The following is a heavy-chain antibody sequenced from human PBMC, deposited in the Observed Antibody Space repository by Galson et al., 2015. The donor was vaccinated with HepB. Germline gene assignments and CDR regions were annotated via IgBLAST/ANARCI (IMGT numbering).Heavy chain of an antibody. CDR2: INPKSGGT. Sequence: SVKVSCKASGYIFTGYNMHWVRQAPGQGLEWMGRINPKSGGTNYAQKFQGRVTMTRDTSMSTAYMELRRLRSDDTAVYYCVRLGDLSGYSSAWGQGTLVTVSS. V-gene: IGHV1-2*06. CDR3: VRLGDLSGYSSA. CDR1: GYIFTGYN. D-gene: IGHD6-25*01. J-gene: IGHJ5*02.